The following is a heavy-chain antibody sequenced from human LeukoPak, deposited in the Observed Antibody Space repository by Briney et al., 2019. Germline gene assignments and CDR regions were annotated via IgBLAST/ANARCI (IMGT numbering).Heavy chain of an antibody. CDR2: IYYSGST. CDR1: GGSISSYY. D-gene: IGHD2-21*01. V-gene: IGHV4-59*01. Sequence: SETLSLTCTVSGGSISSYYWSWIRQPPGKGLEWIGTIYYSGSTYYNPSLKSRITISVDTSKNQFSLKLSSVTAADTAVYYCARVGQFRFDPWGQGTLVTVSS. CDR3: ARVGQFRFDP. J-gene: IGHJ5*02.